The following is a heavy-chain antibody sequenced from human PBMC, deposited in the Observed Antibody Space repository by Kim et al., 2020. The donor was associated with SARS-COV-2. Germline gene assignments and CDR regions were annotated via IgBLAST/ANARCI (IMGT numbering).Heavy chain of an antibody. D-gene: IGHD2-2*01. Sequence: SETLSLTCTVSGGSISSGGYYWSWIRQHPGKGLEWIGYIYYSGSTYYNPSLKSRVTISVDTSKNQFSLKLSSVTAADTAVYYCARSQVPAAIFFDYWGQGTLVTVSS. V-gene: IGHV4-31*03. J-gene: IGHJ4*02. CDR1: GGSISSGGYY. CDR2: IYYSGST. CDR3: ARSQVPAAIFFDY.